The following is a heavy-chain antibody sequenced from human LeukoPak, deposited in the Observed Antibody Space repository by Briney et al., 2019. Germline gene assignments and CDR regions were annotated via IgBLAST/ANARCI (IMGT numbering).Heavy chain of an antibody. CDR1: GGSISSSSYY. Sequence: SETLSLTCTVAGGSISSSSYYWGWIRQPPGKGLEWFGSIYYSGSTYYNPSLKSRVTISVDTSKNQFSLKLSSVTAADTAVYYCARPVGSSSWYPNNWFDPWGQGTLVTVSS. CDR2: IYYSGST. V-gene: IGHV4-39*01. D-gene: IGHD6-13*01. J-gene: IGHJ5*02. CDR3: ARPVGSSSWYPNNWFDP.